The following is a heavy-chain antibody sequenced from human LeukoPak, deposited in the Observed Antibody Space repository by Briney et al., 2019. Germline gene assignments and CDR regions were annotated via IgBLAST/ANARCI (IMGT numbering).Heavy chain of an antibody. Sequence: ASVKVSCKASGYTFTSYYMHWVRQAPGQGLEWMGIINPSGGSTSYAQKFQSRVTMTRDTSTSTVYMELSSLRSEDTAVYYCARVGIHYDILTDLRSSHDAFDIWGQGTMVTVSS. CDR3: ARVGIHYDILTDLRSSHDAFDI. J-gene: IGHJ3*02. CDR1: GYTFTSYY. V-gene: IGHV1-46*01. CDR2: INPSGGST. D-gene: IGHD3-9*01.